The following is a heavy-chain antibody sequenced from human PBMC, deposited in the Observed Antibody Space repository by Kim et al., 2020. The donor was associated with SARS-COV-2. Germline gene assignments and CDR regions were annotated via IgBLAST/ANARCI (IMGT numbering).Heavy chain of an antibody. J-gene: IGHJ4*02. D-gene: IGHD1-26*01. Sequence: ADLVKGRFTIPRDNAKNTLYLQMNSLRAEDSGVYFCARDQSRAGPTTVDYGGQGTLVTVSS. V-gene: IGHV3-74*01. CDR3: ARDQSRAGPTTVDY.